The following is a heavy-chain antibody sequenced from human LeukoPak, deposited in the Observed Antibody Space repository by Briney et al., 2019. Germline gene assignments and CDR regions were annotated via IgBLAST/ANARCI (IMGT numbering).Heavy chain of an antibody. CDR3: ARGGSSSHLYDY. V-gene: IGHV4-59*01. D-gene: IGHD6-6*01. Sequence: SETLSLTCTVSGGSISSYYWSWIRQPPGKGLEWIGYIYYSGSTNYNPSLKSRVTISVDTSRNQFSLKLSSVTAADTAVYYCARGGSSSHLYDYWGQGTLVTVSS. J-gene: IGHJ4*02. CDR1: GGSISSYY. CDR2: IYYSGST.